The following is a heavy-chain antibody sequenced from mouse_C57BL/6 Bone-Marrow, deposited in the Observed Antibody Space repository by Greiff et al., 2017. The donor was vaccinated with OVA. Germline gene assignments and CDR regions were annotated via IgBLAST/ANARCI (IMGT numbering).Heavy chain of an antibody. D-gene: IGHD2-2*01. CDR3: TREGFYGYDPFFDY. J-gene: IGHJ2*01. CDR2: IYPGNSDT. CDR1: GYTFTSYW. V-gene: IGHV1-5*01. Sequence: EVQLQQSGTVLARPGASVKMSCKTSGYTFTSYWMHWVKQRPGQGLEWIGAIYPGNSDTSYNQKFKGKAKLTAVTSASTAYMELSSLTNEDSAVYYCTREGFYGYDPFFDYWGQGTTLTVSS.